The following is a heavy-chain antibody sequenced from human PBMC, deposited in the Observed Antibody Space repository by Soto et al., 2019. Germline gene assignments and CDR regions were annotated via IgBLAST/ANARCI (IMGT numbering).Heavy chain of an antibody. V-gene: IGHV3-30-3*01. Sequence: GGSLRLSCAASGFTFSSYALHWVRQAPGKGLEWLAVVSYDGNIKYYADSVKGRFTISRDSSKNTLYLQMNSLRAEDTAVYYCARDLHQLVSSYFVYWGQGTLVTVFS. CDR2: VSYDGNIK. CDR1: GFTFSSYA. J-gene: IGHJ4*02. CDR3: ARDLHQLVSSYFVY. D-gene: IGHD2-2*01.